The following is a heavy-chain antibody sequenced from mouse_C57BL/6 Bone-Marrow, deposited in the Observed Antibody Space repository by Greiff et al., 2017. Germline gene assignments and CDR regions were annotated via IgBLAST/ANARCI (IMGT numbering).Heavy chain of an antibody. J-gene: IGHJ4*01. Sequence: EVQRVESGGGLVKPGGSLKLSCAVSGFTFSSYAMSWVRQTPEKRLEWVATISDGGSYTYYPDNVKGRFTISRDNAKNNLYLQMSHLKSEDTAMYYCARGEGIYYGYDDAMDYWGQGTSVTVSS. CDR1: GFTFSSYA. V-gene: IGHV5-4*01. D-gene: IGHD2-2*01. CDR2: ISDGGSYT. CDR3: ARGEGIYYGYDDAMDY.